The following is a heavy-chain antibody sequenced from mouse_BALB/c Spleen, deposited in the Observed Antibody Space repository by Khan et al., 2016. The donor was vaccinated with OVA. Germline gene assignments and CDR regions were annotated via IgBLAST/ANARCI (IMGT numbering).Heavy chain of an antibody. J-gene: IGHJ2*01. CDR2: IYPGTDNT. D-gene: IGHD3-2*02. Sequence: QVQLKESGGELVRPGTSVKLSCKTSGYIFTSYWIHWVKQRSGQGLEWIARIYPGTDNTYYNENFKDKATLTADKSSSTVYLQLSSLKSEDSAVFFCAREEAWYYVDYWGQGTTLTVSS. CDR3: AREEAWYYVDY. CDR1: GYIFTSYW. V-gene: IGHV1-76*01.